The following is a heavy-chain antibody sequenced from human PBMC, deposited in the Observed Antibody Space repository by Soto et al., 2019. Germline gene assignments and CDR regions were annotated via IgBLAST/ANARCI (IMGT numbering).Heavy chain of an antibody. Sequence: SETLSLTCAVYGGSFSGYYWSWVGQPPGKGLEWIGEINHSGSTNYNPSLKSRVTISVDTSKNQFSLKLSSVTAADTAVCYCARGKYSSSWYRNNRFDPWGQGTLVTVSS. J-gene: IGHJ5*02. D-gene: IGHD6-13*01. V-gene: IGHV4-34*01. CDR2: INHSGST. CDR3: ARGKYSSSWYRNNRFDP. CDR1: GGSFSGYY.